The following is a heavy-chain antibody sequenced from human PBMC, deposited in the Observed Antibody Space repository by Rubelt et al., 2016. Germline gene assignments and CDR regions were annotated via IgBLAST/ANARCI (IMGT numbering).Heavy chain of an antibody. CDR3: AHMRDYSSGRYFDY. CDR1: GFSLSTSGVG. Sequence: QVTLKESGPTLVKPTQTLPLTCTFSGFSLSTSGVGVGWIRQPPGKALEWLALIYWNDDKRYSPSLKSRLTTTKDTAKNQVCLTMTNMDPVDTATYYCAHMRDYSSGRYFDYWGQGTLVTVSS. J-gene: IGHJ4*02. CDR2: IYWNDDK. V-gene: IGHV2-5*01. D-gene: IGHD6-19*01.